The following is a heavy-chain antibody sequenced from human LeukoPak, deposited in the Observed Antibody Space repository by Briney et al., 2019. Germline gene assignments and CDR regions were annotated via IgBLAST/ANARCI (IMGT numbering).Heavy chain of an antibody. V-gene: IGHV3-15*01. CDR2: IKSKTDGGTT. J-gene: IGHJ4*02. Sequence: GGSLRLCCAASGFTFSNAWMSWVLQAPGQGLHWLRRIKSKTDGGTTDYAAPVKGRFTISRDDSKNTLYLQMNSLKTEDTAVYYCTTGFPAYCGGDCYYYFDYWGQGTLVTVSS. CDR3: TTGFPAYCGGDCYYYFDY. CDR1: GFTFSNAW. D-gene: IGHD2-21*01.